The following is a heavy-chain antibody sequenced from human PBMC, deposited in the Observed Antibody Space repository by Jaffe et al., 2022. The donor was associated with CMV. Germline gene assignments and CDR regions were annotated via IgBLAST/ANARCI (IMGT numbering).Heavy chain of an antibody. V-gene: IGHV4-39*01. CDR2: IYYSGST. Sequence: QLQLQESGPGLVKPSETLSLTCTVSGGSISSSSYYWGWIRQPPGKGLEWIGSIYYSGSTYYNPSLKSRVTISVDTSKNQFSLKLSSVTAADTAVYYCARRGVITMIVVVIQHDAFDIWGQGTMVTVSS. D-gene: IGHD3-22*01. CDR1: GGSISSSSYY. J-gene: IGHJ3*02. CDR3: ARRGVITMIVVVIQHDAFDI.